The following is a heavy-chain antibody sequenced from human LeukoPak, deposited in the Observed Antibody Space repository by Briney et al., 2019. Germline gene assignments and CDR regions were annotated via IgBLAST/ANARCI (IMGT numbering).Heavy chain of an antibody. CDR3: TTINYDYVWGSYLFDY. CDR2: IKSKTDGGTT. V-gene: IGHV3-15*01. D-gene: IGHD3-16*02. CDR1: GFTFSNAW. J-gene: IGHJ4*02. Sequence: GGSLRLSCAASGFTFSNAWMSWVRQAPGKGLEWVGRIKSKTDGGTTDYAAPVKGRFTISRDDSKNTLYLQMNSLKTEDTAVYYCTTINYDYVWGSYLFDYWGQGTLVTVSS.